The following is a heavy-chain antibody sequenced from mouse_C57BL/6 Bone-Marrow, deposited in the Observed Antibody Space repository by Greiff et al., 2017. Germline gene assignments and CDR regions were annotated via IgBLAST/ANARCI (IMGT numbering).Heavy chain of an antibody. J-gene: IGHJ4*01. CDR3: AREYPYARGD. CDR1: GYTFTSYW. V-gene: IGHV1-69*01. CDR2: IDPSASYT. D-gene: IGHD5-1*01. Sequence: VQLQQPGAELVMPGASVKLSCKASGYTFTSYWMHWVKQRPGQGLEWIGEIDPSASYTNYNQKFKGKSTLTVDKSSSTAYMQLSSLTSEDAAVNYCAREYPYARGDGGQGTSVTVSS.